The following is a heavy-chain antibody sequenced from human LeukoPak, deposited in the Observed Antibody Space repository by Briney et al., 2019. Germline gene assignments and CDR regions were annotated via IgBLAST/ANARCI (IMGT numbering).Heavy chain of an antibody. Sequence: GGSLRLSCATSGFTFSSYWMHWVRQVPGKGLVWVSRVNGDGTSTSYADSVQGRFTISRDNAKDTLYLYMNSLRGDDTAIYFCVRSCSSGSCYGYKDYWGQGTLVTVSS. V-gene: IGHV3-74*01. J-gene: IGHJ4*02. CDR3: VRSCSSGSCYGYKDY. D-gene: IGHD2-2*01. CDR1: GFTFSSYW. CDR2: VNGDGTST.